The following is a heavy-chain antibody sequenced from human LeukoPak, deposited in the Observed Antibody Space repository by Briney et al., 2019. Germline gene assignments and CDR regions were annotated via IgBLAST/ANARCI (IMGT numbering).Heavy chain of an antibody. CDR3: AKISDTGGYYGDY. D-gene: IGHD3-22*01. J-gene: IGHJ4*02. Sequence: GESLKISCRGSGYSFTSYWIGWVRQMPGKGLEWMGIIYPGDSDTRYSPSFQGQVTISADKSISTAYLQWSSLKASDTAIYYCAKISDTGGYYGDYWGQGTLVTVSS. CDR1: GYSFTSYW. CDR2: IYPGDSDT. V-gene: IGHV5-51*01.